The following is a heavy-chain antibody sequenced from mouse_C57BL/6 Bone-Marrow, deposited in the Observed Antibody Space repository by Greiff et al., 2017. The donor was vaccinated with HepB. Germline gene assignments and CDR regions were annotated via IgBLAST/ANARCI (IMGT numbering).Heavy chain of an antibody. J-gene: IGHJ4*01. CDR3: ARPSNYDYYAMDY. CDR2: ISSGGSYT. CDR1: GFTFSSYG. D-gene: IGHD2-5*01. Sequence: EVKLVESGGDLVKPGGSLKLSCAASGFTFSSYGMSWVRQTPDKRLEWVATISSGGSYTYYPDSVKGRFTISRDNAKNTLYLQMSSLKSEDTAMYYCARPSNYDYYAMDYWGQGTSVTVSS. V-gene: IGHV5-6*01.